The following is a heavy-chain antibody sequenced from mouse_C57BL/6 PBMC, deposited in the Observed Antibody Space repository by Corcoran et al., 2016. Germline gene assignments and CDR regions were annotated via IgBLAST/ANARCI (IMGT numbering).Heavy chain of an antibody. J-gene: IGHJ2*01. CDR2: INPNNGGT. V-gene: IGHV1-26*01. Sequence: EVQLQQSGPELVKPGASVKISCKASGYTFTDYYMNWVKQSHGKSLERIGDINPNNGGTSYNQKFKGKATLTVDKSSSTAYMELRSLTSEDSAVYYCARITFDYWGQGTTLTVSS. D-gene: IGHD1-1*01. CDR3: ARITFDY. CDR1: GYTFTDYY.